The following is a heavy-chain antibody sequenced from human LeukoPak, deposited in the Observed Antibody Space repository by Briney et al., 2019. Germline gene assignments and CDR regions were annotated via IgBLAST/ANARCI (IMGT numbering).Heavy chain of an antibody. V-gene: IGHV4-30-4*01. J-gene: IGHJ5*02. CDR3: ARVVVITPNWFDP. D-gene: IGHD3-22*01. Sequence: SETLSLTCTVSGGSISSGDYYWGWIRQPPGKGLEWIGYIYYSGSTYYNPSLKSRVTISVDTSKNQFSLKLSSVTAADTAVYYCARVVVITPNWFDPWGQGTLVTVSS. CDR2: IYYSGST. CDR1: GGSISSGDYY.